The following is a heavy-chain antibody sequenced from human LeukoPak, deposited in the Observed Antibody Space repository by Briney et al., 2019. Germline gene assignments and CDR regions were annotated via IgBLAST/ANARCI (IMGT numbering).Heavy chain of an antibody. V-gene: IGHV3-23*01. Sequence: EGSLRLSCAASGFTFSSSAMNWVRQAPGKGLEWVSASGTDGDTYYAASVKGRFTISRDNSKNTLYLQMTSLRAEDTAIYYCAKKTPGTHPFDYWGQGTLVTVSP. D-gene: IGHD6-13*01. J-gene: IGHJ4*02. CDR3: AKKTPGTHPFDY. CDR2: SGTDGDT. CDR1: GFTFSSSA.